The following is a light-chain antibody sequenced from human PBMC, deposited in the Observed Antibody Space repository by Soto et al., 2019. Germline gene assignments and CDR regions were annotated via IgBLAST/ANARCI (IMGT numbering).Light chain of an antibody. CDR2: GAS. J-gene: IGKJ1*01. CDR3: QQYGSSPRT. V-gene: IGKV3-20*01. CDR1: QSVSSSY. Sequence: EIGVTQSPGNPSLSPGEKATLSCRASQSVSSSYLAWYQQKPGQAPRLLIYGASSRATGIPDRFSGSGSGTDFTLTISRLEPEDFAVYYCQQYGSSPRTFGQGTKV.